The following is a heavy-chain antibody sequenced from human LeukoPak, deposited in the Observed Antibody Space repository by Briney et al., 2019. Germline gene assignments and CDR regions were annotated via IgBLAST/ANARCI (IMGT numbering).Heavy chain of an antibody. CDR1: GGSLSGYY. V-gene: IGHV4-34*01. CDR3: ARGVGIVVVITSPSPQYYFDY. J-gene: IGHJ4*02. CDR2: INHSGST. Sequence: SETLSLTCAVYGGSLSGYYWSWIRQPPGKGLEWIGEINHSGSTNYNPSLKSRVTISVDTSKNQFSLKLSSVTAADTAVYYCARGVGIVVVITSPSPQYYFDYWGQGTLVTVSS. D-gene: IGHD3-22*01.